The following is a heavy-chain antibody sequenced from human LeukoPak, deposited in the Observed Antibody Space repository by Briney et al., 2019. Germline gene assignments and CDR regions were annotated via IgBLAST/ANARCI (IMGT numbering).Heavy chain of an antibody. CDR2: VYYSGST. J-gene: IGHJ2*01. D-gene: IGHD3-22*01. V-gene: IGHV4-59*01. Sequence: SEALSLTCNVSGGSISSSYFWNWIRQAPGKGLEWIGRVYYSGSTNYNPSLQSRVTISVDTFKKQFSLTLSSVTAADTAVYYCARSYYYDGSGYYWYFDLWGRGTLVTVSS. CDR1: GGSISSSYF. CDR3: ARSYYYDGSGYYWYFDL.